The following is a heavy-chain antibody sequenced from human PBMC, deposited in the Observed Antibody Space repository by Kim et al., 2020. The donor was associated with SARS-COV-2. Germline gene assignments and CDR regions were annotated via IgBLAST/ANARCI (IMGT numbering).Heavy chain of an antibody. Sequence: ISYIYYGDSVKGRFTSSRDNAKNSLYLQMNSLRAEDRAVYYCAKDSDSGYWGRGTLVTVSS. D-gene: IGHD2-21*01. CDR2: ISYI. V-gene: IGHV3-21*01. J-gene: IGHJ4*02. CDR3: AKDSDSGY.